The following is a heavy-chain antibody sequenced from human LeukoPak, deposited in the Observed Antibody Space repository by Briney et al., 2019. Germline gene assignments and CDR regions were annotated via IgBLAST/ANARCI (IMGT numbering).Heavy chain of an antibody. CDR1: GWTFRGYY. CDR3: ARGHLRFRPYCYGMDV. J-gene: IGHJ6*02. V-gene: IGHV4-34*01. CDR2: INHSGST. Sequence: SETLSLTCAVYGWTFRGYYWSWIRQPPGKGLEWIGEINHSGSTNYNPSLKSRVTISVDTSKNQFSLKLSSVTAADTAVYYCARGHLRFRPYCYGMDVWGQGTTATVSS. D-gene: IGHD3-3*01.